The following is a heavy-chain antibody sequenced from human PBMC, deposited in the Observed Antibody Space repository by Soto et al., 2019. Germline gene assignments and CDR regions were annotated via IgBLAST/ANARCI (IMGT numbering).Heavy chain of an antibody. D-gene: IGHD5-18*01. V-gene: IGHV1-69*12. J-gene: IGHJ6*02. CDR2: IIPIFGTA. CDR3: ARGRPEDTAMAHYGMAV. CDR1: GGTFSSYA. Sequence: QVQLVQSGAEVKKPGSSVKVSCKASGGTFSSYAISWVRQAPGQGLEWMGGIIPIFGTANYAQKFQGRVTITADESTSTAYMELRSLRSEDTAVYYCARGRPEDTAMAHYGMAVWGQGTTVTVSS.